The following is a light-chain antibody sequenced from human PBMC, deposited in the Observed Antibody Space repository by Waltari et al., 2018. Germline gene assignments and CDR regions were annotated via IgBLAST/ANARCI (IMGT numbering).Light chain of an antibody. CDR1: QTVSSN. V-gene: IGKV3-15*01. CDR3: QQYNNWPPWT. CDR2: GAS. J-gene: IGKJ1*01. Sequence: ETILTQSPSTLSVSPGERATISCRASQTVSSNLAWYQQKPGQAPRLLIYGASTRAAGIPARFSGSGSGTQFTLTINSLQSEDFAVYYCQQYNNWPPWTFGQGTKVEIK.